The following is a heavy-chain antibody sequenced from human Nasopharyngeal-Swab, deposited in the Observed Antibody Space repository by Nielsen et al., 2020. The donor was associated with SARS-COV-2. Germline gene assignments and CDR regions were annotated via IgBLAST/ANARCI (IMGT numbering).Heavy chain of an antibody. Sequence: ETLSLTCAASGFTFSSYSMNWVRQAPGKGLEWVSYISSSSSTIYYADSVKGRFTISRDNAKNSLYLQMNSLRDEDTAVYYCARHYGDYSYYYYGMDVWGQGTTVTVSS. D-gene: IGHD4-17*01. CDR2: ISSSSSTI. CDR1: GFTFSSYS. J-gene: IGHJ6*02. CDR3: ARHYGDYSYYYYGMDV. V-gene: IGHV3-48*02.